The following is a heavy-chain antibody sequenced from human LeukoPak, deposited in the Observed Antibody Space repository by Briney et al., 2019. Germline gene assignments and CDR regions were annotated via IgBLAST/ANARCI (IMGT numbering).Heavy chain of an antibody. J-gene: IGHJ4*02. Sequence: PGGSLRLSCAASGFTSSSYAMHWVRQAPGKGLEWVAVISYDGSNKYYADSVKGRFTISRDNSKNTLYLQMNSLRAEDTAVYYCAKDNAYYYADYWGQGTLVTVSS. CDR2: ISYDGSNK. V-gene: IGHV3-30-3*01. CDR1: GFTSSSYA. D-gene: IGHD3-10*01. CDR3: AKDNAYYYADY.